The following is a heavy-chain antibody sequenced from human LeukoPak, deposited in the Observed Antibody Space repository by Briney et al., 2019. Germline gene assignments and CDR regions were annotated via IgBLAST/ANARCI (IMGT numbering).Heavy chain of an antibody. CDR1: GFTFSSYE. CDR3: AHHGGGTIRIAAFDI. D-gene: IGHD3-3*01. V-gene: IGHV3-48*03. J-gene: IGHJ3*02. Sequence: GGFLRLSCAASGFTFSSYEMNWVRQAPGKGLEWVSYISSSGNTMYYADYVKGRFTISRDNAENSLYLQMNSLRAEDTAIYYCAHHGGGTIRIAAFDIWGQGTMVTVSS. CDR2: ISSSGNTM.